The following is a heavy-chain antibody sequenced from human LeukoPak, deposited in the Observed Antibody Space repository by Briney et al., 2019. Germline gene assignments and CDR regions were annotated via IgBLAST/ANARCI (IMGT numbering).Heavy chain of an antibody. CDR1: GFTFSSYG. D-gene: IGHD3-10*01. CDR2: ISYDGSNK. J-gene: IGHJ4*02. V-gene: IGHV3-30*18. Sequence: PGRSLRLSCAASGFTFSSYGMHWVRQAPGKGLEWVAVISYDGSNKDYADSVKGRFTISRDNSKNTLYLQMNSLRAEDTAVYYCAKDEESGSYYTPPGYWGQGTLVTVSS. CDR3: AKDEESGSYYTPPGY.